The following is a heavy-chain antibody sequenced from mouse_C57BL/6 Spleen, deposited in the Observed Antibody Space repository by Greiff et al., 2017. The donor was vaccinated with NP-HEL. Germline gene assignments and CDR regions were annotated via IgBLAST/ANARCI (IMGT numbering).Heavy chain of an antibody. J-gene: IGHJ1*03. V-gene: IGHV5-17*01. CDR1: GFTFSDYG. CDR3: ARLGSAGYFDV. D-gene: IGHD4-1*01. Sequence: VQLKQSGGGLVKPGGSLKLSCAASGFTFSDYGMHWVRQAPEKGLEWVAYISSGSSTIYYADTVKGRFTISRDNAKNTLFLQMTRLRSEDTAMYYCARLGSAGYFDVWGTGTTVTVSS. CDR2: ISSGSSTI.